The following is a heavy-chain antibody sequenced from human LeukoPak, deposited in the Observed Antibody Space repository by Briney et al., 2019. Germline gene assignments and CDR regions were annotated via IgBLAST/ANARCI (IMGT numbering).Heavy chain of an antibody. J-gene: IGHJ4*02. V-gene: IGHV3-23*01. CDR1: GFTFSNYG. D-gene: IGHD5-24*01. CDR2: ISGRGGGT. Sequence: GGSLRLSCAASGFTFSNYGMSWVRQAPGKGLEWVSGISGRGGGTYYADSVKGRLTISGDNANNTLYLRMSSLRAEDTAVYYCAKALEMATISSDYWGQGTLVTVSS. CDR3: AKALEMATISSDY.